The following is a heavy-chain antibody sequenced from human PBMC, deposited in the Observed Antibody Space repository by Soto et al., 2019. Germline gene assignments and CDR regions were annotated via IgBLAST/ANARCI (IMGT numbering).Heavy chain of an antibody. CDR3: ATSHCSGGSCYWHWFDP. J-gene: IGHJ5*02. CDR2: IYYSGST. Sequence: SETLSLTCTVSGGSISSISYYWGWIRQPPGKGLEWIGSIYYSGSTYYNPSLKSRVTISVDTSKNQFSLKLSSVTAADTAVYYCATSHCSGGSCYWHWFDPWGQGTLVTVSS. D-gene: IGHD2-15*01. CDR1: GGSISSISYY. V-gene: IGHV4-39*01.